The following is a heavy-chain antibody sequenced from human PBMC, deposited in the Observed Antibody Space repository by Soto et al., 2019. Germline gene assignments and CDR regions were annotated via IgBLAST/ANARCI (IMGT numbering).Heavy chain of an antibody. CDR2: ITGSGDST. Sequence: EVQLLESGGGLVQPGGSLRLSCAASGFTFSSYAMIWVRQAPGKGLEWVSIITGSGDSTFYVDSVKGRFTISRDNSKNTLYLQMNSLRAEDTALYYCARSVGPTRKSYDPWGQGTLVTVSS. V-gene: IGHV3-23*01. J-gene: IGHJ5*02. CDR3: ARSVGPTRKSYDP. D-gene: IGHD1-26*01. CDR1: GFTFSSYA.